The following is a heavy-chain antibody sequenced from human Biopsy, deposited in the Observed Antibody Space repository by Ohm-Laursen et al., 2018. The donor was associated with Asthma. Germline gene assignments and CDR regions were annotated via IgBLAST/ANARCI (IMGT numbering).Heavy chain of an antibody. CDR3: ARTYYDFLTGQVNDVFAI. D-gene: IGHD3-9*01. CDR2: INAGNGNT. V-gene: IGHV1-3*01. Sequence: GSSVKVSCKASGYTFINYAIHWVRQAPGQRLEWMGWINAGNGNTKYSQKLQGRVTITRDTSASTAYMDLSSLRSEDTAVYYCARTYYDFLTGQVNDVFAIWGQGTMVTVSS. J-gene: IGHJ3*02. CDR1: GYTFINYA.